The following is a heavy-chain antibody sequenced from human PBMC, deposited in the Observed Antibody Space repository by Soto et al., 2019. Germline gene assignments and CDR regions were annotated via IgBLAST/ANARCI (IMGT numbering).Heavy chain of an antibody. CDR1: GFTLSRHT. Sequence: GGSLRLSCAASGFTLSRHTMNWVRQAPGKGLEWVSFIGSRTSDIYYADSVKGRFTISRENAKNSLYLDLTRLRAEDTAVYFCVRDYYDTSGYPNTFDIWGQGTMVT. J-gene: IGHJ3*02. D-gene: IGHD3-22*01. CDR2: IGSRTSDI. V-gene: IGHV3-21*01. CDR3: VRDYYDTSGYPNTFDI.